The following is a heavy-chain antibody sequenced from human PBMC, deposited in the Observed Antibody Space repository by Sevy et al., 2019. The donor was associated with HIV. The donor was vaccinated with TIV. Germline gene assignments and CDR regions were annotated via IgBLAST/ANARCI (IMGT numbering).Heavy chain of an antibody. J-gene: IGHJ5*02. CDR1: GFTFSNYA. CDR2: ISGSGGSGTKT. Sequence: GGSLRLSCAASGFTFSNYAMNWVRQAPGKGLEWVSGISGSGGSGTKTNYADSVKGRFTISRDNSKNSLFLQLNSLRAEDTAMYYCARKYDSSGYFDDWGQGTLVTVSS. V-gene: IGHV3-23*01. CDR3: ARKYDSSGYFDD. D-gene: IGHD3-22*01.